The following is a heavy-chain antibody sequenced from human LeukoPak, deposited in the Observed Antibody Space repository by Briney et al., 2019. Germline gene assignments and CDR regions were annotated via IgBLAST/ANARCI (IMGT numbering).Heavy chain of an antibody. V-gene: IGHV3-43*02. CDR1: GLPIADFA. CDR3: AKESEKFDY. J-gene: IGHJ4*02. Sequence: PGGSLRLSCVASGLPIADFAMHWVRQAPGKGLEWVSLISGDGVSTFYTDSVRGRFSISRDNSKNSLYLEMNSLRTEDTAIYYCAKESEKFDYWGQGTLVAVSS. CDR2: ISGDGVST.